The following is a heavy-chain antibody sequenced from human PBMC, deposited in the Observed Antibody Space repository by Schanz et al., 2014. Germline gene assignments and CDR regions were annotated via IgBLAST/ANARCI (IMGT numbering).Heavy chain of an antibody. CDR1: GFAFSDYG. CDR2: ISYDGNEK. Sequence: QVQLVESGGGVVQPGKSLRLSCAASGFAFSDYGMHWVRQAPGKGLEWVAFISYDGNEKHYPDSVKGRFTISRDNSRNTLFLQMNSLRAEDTAVYYCARPLGPNYYYYGLDVWGQGTTVTVSS. CDR3: ARPLGPNYYYYGLDV. J-gene: IGHJ6*02. V-gene: IGHV3-30*03.